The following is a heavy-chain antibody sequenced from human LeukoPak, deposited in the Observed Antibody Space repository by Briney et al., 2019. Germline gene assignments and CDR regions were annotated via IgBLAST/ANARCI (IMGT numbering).Heavy chain of an antibody. V-gene: IGHV3-30-3*01. J-gene: IGHJ4*02. D-gene: IGHD5-12*01. CDR3: ARDYGGYENDY. Sequence: PGRSLRLSCAASGFTFSSYAMHWVRQAPGKGLEWVAVISYDGSNKYYADSVKGRFTISRDNSKNTLYLQMNSLRAEDTAVYYCARDYGGYENDYWGQGTLVTVSS. CDR1: GFTFSSYA. CDR2: ISYDGSNK.